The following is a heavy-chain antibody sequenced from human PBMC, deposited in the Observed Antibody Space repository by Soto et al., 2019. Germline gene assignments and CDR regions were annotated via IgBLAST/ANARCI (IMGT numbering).Heavy chain of an antibody. D-gene: IGHD3-3*01. CDR2: INHSGST. V-gene: IGHV4-34*01. CDR1: GGSFSGYY. Sequence: PSETLSLTCAVYGGSFSGYYWSWIRQPPGKGLEWIGEINHSGSTNYNPSLKSRVTISVGTSKNQFSLKLSSVTAADTAVYYCARGGARYYDFWSGYYYYGMDVWGQGTTVTVSS. CDR3: ARGGARYYDFWSGYYYYGMDV. J-gene: IGHJ6*02.